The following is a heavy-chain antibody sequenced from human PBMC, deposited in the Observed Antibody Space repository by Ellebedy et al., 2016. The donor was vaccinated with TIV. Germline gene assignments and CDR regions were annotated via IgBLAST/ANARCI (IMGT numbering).Heavy chain of an antibody. Sequence: GESLKISXAASGFSFSWHWMHWVRQAPGKGLVWVSRINNDGTATTYADSVKGRFTISRDNTKNTLYLQMNSLKTEDTAVYYCARESVAGPYYYYGMDVWGQGTTVSVSS. CDR3: ARESVAGPYYYYGMDV. CDR2: INNDGTAT. J-gene: IGHJ6*02. D-gene: IGHD6-19*01. CDR1: GFSFSWHW. V-gene: IGHV3-74*01.